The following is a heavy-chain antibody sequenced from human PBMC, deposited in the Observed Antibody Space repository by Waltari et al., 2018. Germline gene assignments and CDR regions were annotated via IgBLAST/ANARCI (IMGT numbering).Heavy chain of an antibody. CDR3: ARGVIVGATTAIYYGMDV. CDR2: IYYSGGT. Sequence: QLQLQESGPGLVKPSETLSLTCTVSGGSISSSSYYWGWIRQPPGKGLEWIGIIYYSGGTYSNPSFKSRVTISVDTSKNQFSLKLSSVTAADTAVYYCARGVIVGATTAIYYGMDVWGQGTTVTVSS. J-gene: IGHJ6*02. D-gene: IGHD1-26*01. V-gene: IGHV4-39*07. CDR1: GGSISSSSYY.